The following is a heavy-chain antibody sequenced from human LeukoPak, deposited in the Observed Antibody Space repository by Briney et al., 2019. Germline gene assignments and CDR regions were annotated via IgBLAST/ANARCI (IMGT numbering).Heavy chain of an antibody. Sequence: GGSLRLSCAASGFSFSTHWMSWFRQAPGKRLEWVALIKQDGSVIHYVDSVKGRFTTSRDNAKNSLSLQMNSLRADDTAVYYCAGDEGWTFDIWGQGTKVTVSS. CDR1: GFSFSTHW. CDR2: IKQDGSVI. CDR3: AGDEGWTFDI. D-gene: IGHD5-24*01. J-gene: IGHJ3*02. V-gene: IGHV3-7*01.